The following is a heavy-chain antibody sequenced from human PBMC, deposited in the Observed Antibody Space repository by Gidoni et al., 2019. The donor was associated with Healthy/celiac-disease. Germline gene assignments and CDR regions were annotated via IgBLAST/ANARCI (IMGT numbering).Heavy chain of an antibody. CDR2: IYYSGST. J-gene: IGHJ2*01. Sequence: QVQLQESGPGLVKPSETLSLTCTVSGGSISSYSWSWLRQPPGKGLEWIGYIYYSGSTNYNPSLKSRVTISVDTPKNQFSLKLSSVTAADTAVYYCARDGKEENYYDSSGYLWYFDLWGRGTLVTVSS. CDR3: ARDGKEENYYDSSGYLWYFDL. D-gene: IGHD3-22*01. V-gene: IGHV4-59*01. CDR1: GGSISSYS.